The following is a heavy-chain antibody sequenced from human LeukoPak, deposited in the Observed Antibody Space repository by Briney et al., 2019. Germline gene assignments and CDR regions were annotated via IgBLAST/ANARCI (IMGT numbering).Heavy chain of an antibody. D-gene: IGHD4-17*01. CDR2: ISSSGSTI. J-gene: IGHJ6*03. Sequence: SYISSSGSTIYYADSVKGRFTISRDNAKNSLYLQMNSLRAEDTAVYYCARQDYGENYMDVWGKGTTVTVSS. CDR3: ARQDYGENYMDV. V-gene: IGHV3-11*04.